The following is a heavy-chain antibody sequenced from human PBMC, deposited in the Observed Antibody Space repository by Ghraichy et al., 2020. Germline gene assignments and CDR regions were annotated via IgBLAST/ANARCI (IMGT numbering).Heavy chain of an antibody. CDR2: MNPNSGNT. Sequence: ASVKVSCKASGYTFTSYDINWVRQATGQGLEWMGWMNPNSGNTGYAQKFQGRVTMTRNTSISTAYMELSSLRSEDTAVYYCAGGLPIRYFDWLLWRGNDYWGQGTLVTVSS. CDR1: GYTFTSYD. CDR3: AGGLPIRYFDWLLWRGNDY. J-gene: IGHJ4*02. D-gene: IGHD3-9*01. V-gene: IGHV1-8*01.